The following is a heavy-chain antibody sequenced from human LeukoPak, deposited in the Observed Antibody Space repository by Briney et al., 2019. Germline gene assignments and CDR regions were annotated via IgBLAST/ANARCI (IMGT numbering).Heavy chain of an antibody. Sequence: GGSLRLSCAASGFTFSSYAMHLVRQAPGMGLEWVAVISNDGSNKYYADSVKGRFTISRDNSKNTLYLQMNSLRAEDTAVYYCARDRSLQQWLVNDFDYWGQGTLVTVSS. CDR3: ARDRSLQQWLVNDFDY. CDR2: ISNDGSNK. J-gene: IGHJ4*02. V-gene: IGHV3-30-3*01. D-gene: IGHD6-19*01. CDR1: GFTFSSYA.